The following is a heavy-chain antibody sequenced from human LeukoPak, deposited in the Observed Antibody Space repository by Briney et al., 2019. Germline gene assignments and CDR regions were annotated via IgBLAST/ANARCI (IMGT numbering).Heavy chain of an antibody. CDR1: GGTFSSYA. J-gene: IGHJ4*02. D-gene: IGHD6-13*01. V-gene: IGHV1-69*05. Sequence: SVKVSCXASGGTFSSYAISWVRQAPGQGLEWMGRIIPIFGTANCAQKFQGRVTITTDESTSTAYMELSSLRSEDTAVYYCARGGIAAAGTPLDYWGQGTLVTVSS. CDR3: ARGGIAAAGTPLDY. CDR2: IIPIFGTA.